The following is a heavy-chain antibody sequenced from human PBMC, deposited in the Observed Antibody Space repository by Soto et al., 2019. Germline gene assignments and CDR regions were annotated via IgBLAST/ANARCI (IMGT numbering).Heavy chain of an antibody. D-gene: IGHD4-4*01. CDR3: ARGPVTQTSFIDH. CDR2: ISYDGGNQ. V-gene: IGHV3-30-3*01. Sequence: PGGALRLFSEASGFTFSSYPMHWVRQAPGKGLEWVTVISYDGGNQYYADSVKGRFTISRDNSKDTLYLQMHSLRSDDTAVYFCARGPVTQTSFIDHWGQGTLVTVYS. J-gene: IGHJ4*02. CDR1: GFTFSSYP.